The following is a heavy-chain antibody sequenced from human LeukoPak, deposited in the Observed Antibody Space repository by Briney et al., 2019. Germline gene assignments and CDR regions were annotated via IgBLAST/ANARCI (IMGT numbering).Heavy chain of an antibody. CDR1: GGSISSYY. Sequence: TSETLSLTCTVSGGSISSYYWSWVRQPPGKGLEWIGYIYYSGSTNYNPSLKSRVTISVDTSKNQFSLKLSSVTAADTAVYYCARVPNYYYYGMDVWGQGTTVTVSS. V-gene: IGHV4-59*01. CDR2: IYYSGST. CDR3: ARVPNYYYYGMDV. J-gene: IGHJ6*02.